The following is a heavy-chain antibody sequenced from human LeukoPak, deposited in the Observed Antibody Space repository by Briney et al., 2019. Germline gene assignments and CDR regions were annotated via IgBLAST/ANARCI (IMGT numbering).Heavy chain of an antibody. Sequence: TGGSLRLSCAASGFTFDDYAMHWVRQAPGKGLEWVANIKQDGSEKYYVDSVKGRFTISRDNAKNSLYLQMNSLRAEDTAVYYCAGAQYYYDSGGWGQGTLVTVSS. CDR1: GFTFDDYA. CDR2: IKQDGSEK. CDR3: AGAQYYYDSGG. D-gene: IGHD3-22*01. J-gene: IGHJ4*02. V-gene: IGHV3-7*01.